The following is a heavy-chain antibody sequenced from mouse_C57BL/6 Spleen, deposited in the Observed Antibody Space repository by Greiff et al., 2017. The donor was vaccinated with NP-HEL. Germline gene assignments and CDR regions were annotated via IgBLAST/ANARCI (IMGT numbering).Heavy chain of an antibody. J-gene: IGHJ1*03. Sequence: VQLQQSGAELVRPGTSVKVSCKASGYAFTNYLIEWVKQRPGQGLEWIGVINPGSGGTNYNEKFKGKATLTADKSSSTAYMQLSSLTSEDAAVYFCARWDSIDWYFDVWGTGTTVTVSS. V-gene: IGHV1-54*01. CDR2: INPGSGGT. CDR3: ARWDSIDWYFDV. CDR1: GYAFTNYL. D-gene: IGHD2-10*02.